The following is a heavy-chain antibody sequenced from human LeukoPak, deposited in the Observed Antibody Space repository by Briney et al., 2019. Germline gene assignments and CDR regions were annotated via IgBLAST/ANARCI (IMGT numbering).Heavy chain of an antibody. D-gene: IGHD2-2*01. J-gene: IGHJ6*02. CDR2: INPNSGVT. CDR1: GYTFTGYY. CDR3: ARDHCVSSGCYEDYYYGMDV. Sequence: AASVKVSCKASGYTFTGYYMQWVRQAPGQGREWRGGINPNSGVTNYAQKFQHRVTMTRDTSNSTAYMELSRLRSDDTAVYFCARDHCVSSGCYEDYYYGMDVWGRGTTVTVSS. V-gene: IGHV1-2*02.